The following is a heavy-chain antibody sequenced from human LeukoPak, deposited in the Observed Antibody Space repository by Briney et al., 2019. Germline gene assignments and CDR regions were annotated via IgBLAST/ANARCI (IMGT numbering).Heavy chain of an antibody. J-gene: IGHJ4*02. D-gene: IGHD3-22*01. CDR1: GGTFSSYA. Sequence: SVKVSCKASGGTFSSYAISWVRQVPGQGLEWMGGIIPIFGTANYAQKFQGRVTITADESTSTAYMELSSLRSEDTAVYYCARSPNYYDSSGYFDYWGQGTLVTVSS. V-gene: IGHV1-69*13. CDR2: IIPIFGTA. CDR3: ARSPNYYDSSGYFDY.